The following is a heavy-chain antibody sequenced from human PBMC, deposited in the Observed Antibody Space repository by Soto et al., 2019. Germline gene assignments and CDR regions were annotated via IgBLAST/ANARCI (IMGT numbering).Heavy chain of an antibody. CDR1: GYSFTSYW. CDR3: ATGCSGGSCFSGMHYYYYYVMDV. V-gene: IGHV5-10-1*01. J-gene: IGHJ6*02. Sequence: GESLKISCKGSGYSFTSYWIGWVRQMPGKGLEWMGRIDPSDSYTNYSPSFQGHVTISADKSISTAYLQWSSLKASDTAMYYCATGCSGGSCFSGMHYYYYYVMDVWGQGTTVTVSS. D-gene: IGHD2-15*01. CDR2: IDPSDSYT.